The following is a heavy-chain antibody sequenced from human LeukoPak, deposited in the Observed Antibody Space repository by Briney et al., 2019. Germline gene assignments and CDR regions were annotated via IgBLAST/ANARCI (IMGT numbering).Heavy chain of an antibody. CDR3: TTDDAWLAPDY. CDR1: GFTFSNAW. Sequence: PGGSLRLSCAASGFTFSNAWMSWVRQAPGKGLEWVGRIQSNADGGTTVYTTPVKDRFTISRGDSRKTLYLQMNRLKTEDTGVYYCTTDDAWLAPDYWGQGTLVNVSS. V-gene: IGHV3-15*01. D-gene: IGHD3-22*01. J-gene: IGHJ4*02. CDR2: IQSNADGGTT.